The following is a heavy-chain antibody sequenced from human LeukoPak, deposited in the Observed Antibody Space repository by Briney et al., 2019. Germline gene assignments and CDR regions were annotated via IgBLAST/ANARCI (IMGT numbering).Heavy chain of an antibody. V-gene: IGHV3-21*01. Sequence: GGSLRLSCAASGFTFSSYSMNWVRPAPGKGLEWVSSISSSSRYIYYADSVKGRFTISRDNAKNSLYLQMNSLRAEDTAVYYCARDRYCSSTSCYEDYWGQGTLVTVSS. CDR3: ARDRYCSSTSCYEDY. CDR1: GFTFSSYS. J-gene: IGHJ4*02. CDR2: ISSSSRYI. D-gene: IGHD2-2*01.